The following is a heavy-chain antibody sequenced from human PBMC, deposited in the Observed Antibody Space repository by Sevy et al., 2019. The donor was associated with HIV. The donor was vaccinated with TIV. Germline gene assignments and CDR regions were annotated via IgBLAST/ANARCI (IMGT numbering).Heavy chain of an antibody. D-gene: IGHD6-19*01. CDR3: ARIPTDSNGWYYFDS. Sequence: GGSLRLSCAVSGFTVNGYYMSWVRQAPGKGLEWVSLIYTTGTTYYADSVKGGFTISRDNLMNTVFLQMNGLRGEDTAVYYCARIPTDSNGWYYFDSWGQGILVTVSS. J-gene: IGHJ4*02. V-gene: IGHV3-66*01. CDR2: IYTTGTT. CDR1: GFTVNGYY.